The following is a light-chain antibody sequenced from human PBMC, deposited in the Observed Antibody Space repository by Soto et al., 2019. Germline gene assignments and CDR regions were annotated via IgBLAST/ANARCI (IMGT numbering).Light chain of an antibody. CDR1: QSVSSY. CDR3: QQRSNWPQYT. CDR2: DAS. V-gene: IGKV3-11*01. Sequence: EIVLTQSPATLSLSPGERATLSCRASQSVSSYLAWYQQKPGQAPRLLIYDASNRATGIPARFSGSGSRTDFTLTISSLEPEDFAVYYWQQRSNWPQYTFGQGTKLEIK. J-gene: IGKJ2*01.